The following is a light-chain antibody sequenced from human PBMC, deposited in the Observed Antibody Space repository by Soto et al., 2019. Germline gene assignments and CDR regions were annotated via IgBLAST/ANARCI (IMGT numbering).Light chain of an antibody. CDR3: QQYGSSPPLT. J-gene: IGKJ4*01. V-gene: IGKV3-20*01. CDR2: GAS. Sequence: IVLTQSPATLSLSTGERATLSCRASQTVSRYPAWYQQKPGQAPRLLIYGASSRATGIPDRFSGSGSGTDFTLTISRLEPEDFAVYYCQQYGSSPPLTFGGGTKVDIK. CDR1: QTVSRY.